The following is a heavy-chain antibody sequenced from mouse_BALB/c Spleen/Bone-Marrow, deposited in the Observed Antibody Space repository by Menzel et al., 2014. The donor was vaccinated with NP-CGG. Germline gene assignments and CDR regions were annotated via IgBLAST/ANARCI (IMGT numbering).Heavy chain of an antibody. V-gene: IGHV5-4*02. Sequence: EVQLVESGGGLVKPGGSLKLSCAASGFTFSDYYMYWVRQTPEKRLEWVATTSDGGSYTYYPDSVKGRFTISRDNAKNNLYLQMSSLKSEDTAMYYCARGSSYFDYWGQGTTLTVSS. D-gene: IGHD1-1*01. CDR1: GFTFSDYY. CDR3: ARGSSYFDY. CDR2: TSDGGSYT. J-gene: IGHJ2*01.